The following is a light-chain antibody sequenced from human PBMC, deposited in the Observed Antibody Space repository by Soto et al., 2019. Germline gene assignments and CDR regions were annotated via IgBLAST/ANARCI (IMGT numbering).Light chain of an antibody. CDR2: DVS. Sequence: QSVLTQPASVSGSPGQSITISCTGTSSDVGGYNYVSWYQQHPGKAHKLMIYDVSNRPSGVSNRFSGSKSGNTASLTISGLQAEDEADYYCSSYTSSSTLYYVFVTGTKVTVL. J-gene: IGLJ1*01. CDR3: SSYTSSSTLYYV. V-gene: IGLV2-14*01. CDR1: SSDVGGYNY.